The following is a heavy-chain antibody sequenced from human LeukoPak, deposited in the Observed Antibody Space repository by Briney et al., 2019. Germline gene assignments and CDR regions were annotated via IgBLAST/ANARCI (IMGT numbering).Heavy chain of an antibody. J-gene: IGHJ6*03. CDR2: IWYDGSNK. Sequence: GRSLRLSCAASGFTFSSYGMHWVRQAPGKGLERVAVIWYDGSNKYYADSVKGRFTISRDNSKNTLYLQMNSLRAEDTAVYYCARAGDHYYYYYMDVWGKGTTVTVSS. D-gene: IGHD7-27*01. V-gene: IGHV3-33*01. CDR1: GFTFSSYG. CDR3: ARAGDHYYYYYMDV.